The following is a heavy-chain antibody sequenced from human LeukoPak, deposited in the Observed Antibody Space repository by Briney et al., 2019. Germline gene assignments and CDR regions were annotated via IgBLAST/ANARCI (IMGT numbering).Heavy chain of an antibody. Sequence: GGSLRLSCAASGFTVSGIYMSWVRQPPGKGLEWVSVIYSGGRTYYADSVKGRFTISRDNSKNTLYLQMNSLRAEDTAVYYCAKDPRAAGTDDYWGQGTLVTVSS. D-gene: IGHD6-13*01. CDR3: AKDPRAAGTDDY. J-gene: IGHJ4*02. V-gene: IGHV3-53*01. CDR1: GFTVSGIY. CDR2: IYSGGRT.